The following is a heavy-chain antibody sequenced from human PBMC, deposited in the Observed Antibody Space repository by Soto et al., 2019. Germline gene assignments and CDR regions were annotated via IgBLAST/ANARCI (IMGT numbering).Heavy chain of an antibody. CDR3: AKAMGGTRSYYFDY. CDR2: ISWNSGSI. D-gene: IGHD3-16*01. CDR1: GFTFDDYA. V-gene: IGHV3-9*01. Sequence: SLRLSFAASGFTFDDYAMHWFRQAPGKGLEWVSGISWNSGSIGYADSVKGRFTISRDNAKNSLYLQMNSLRAEDTALYYCAKAMGGTRSYYFDYWGQGTLLTVSS. J-gene: IGHJ4*02.